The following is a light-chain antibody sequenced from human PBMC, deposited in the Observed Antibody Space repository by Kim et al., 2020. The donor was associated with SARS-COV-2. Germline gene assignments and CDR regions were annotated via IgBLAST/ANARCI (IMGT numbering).Light chain of an antibody. V-gene: IGLV1-44*01. CDR1: SSNVGDYT. J-gene: IGLJ2*01. CDR3: AAWDDSMNGVL. CDR2: SNI. Sequence: GQTVTISCAGSSSNVGDYTVNWYQQHPGTAPKHLIISNIPRPSGGPDRFSGSKSGTTASLAISGLQYEEEADYYCAAWDDSMNGVLFGGGTQLTVL.